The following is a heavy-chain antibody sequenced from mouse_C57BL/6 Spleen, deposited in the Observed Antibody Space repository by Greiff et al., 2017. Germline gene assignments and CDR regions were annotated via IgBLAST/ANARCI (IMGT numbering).Heavy chain of an antibody. CDR3: ARKNFDY. CDR1: GYTFTSYG. V-gene: IGHV1-81*01. J-gene: IGHJ2*01. CDR2: IYPSSGNT. Sequence: QVQLQQSGAELARPGASVKLSCKASGYTFTSYGISWVKQSTGQGLEWIGEIYPSSGNTYYNEKFKGQATLTADKSSSTAYLELRSLTSEDSAVYFGARKNFDYWGQGTTLTVSS.